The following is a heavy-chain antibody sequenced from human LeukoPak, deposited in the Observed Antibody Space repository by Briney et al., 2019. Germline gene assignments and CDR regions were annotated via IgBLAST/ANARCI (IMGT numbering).Heavy chain of an antibody. CDR3: AKDFSSSWFGTWFDP. V-gene: IGHV3-9*01. CDR1: GFTFDDYA. CDR2: ISWDGGSI. Sequence: GRSLRLSCAASGFTFDDYAMHWVRHAPGKGLEWVSGISWDGGSIAYADSVKGRFAISRDDAKNSLYLQMNSLRPEDTALYYCAKDFSSSWFGTWFDPWGQGTLVTVSS. J-gene: IGHJ5*02. D-gene: IGHD6-13*01.